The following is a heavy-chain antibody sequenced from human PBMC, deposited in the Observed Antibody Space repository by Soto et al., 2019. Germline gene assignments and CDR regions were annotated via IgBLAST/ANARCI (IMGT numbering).Heavy chain of an antibody. CDR3: ARARPTYDILTYFQY. D-gene: IGHD3-9*01. J-gene: IGHJ1*01. CDR2: ISYDGSNK. CDR1: GFTFSSYG. V-gene: IGHV3-30*03. Sequence: QVQLVESGGGVVQPGRSLRLSCAASGFTFSSYGMHWVRQAPGKGLEWVAVISYDGSNKYYADSVKGRFTISRDNSKNTLYLQMNSLRAEDTAVYYCARARPTYDILTYFQYWGQGTLVTVSS.